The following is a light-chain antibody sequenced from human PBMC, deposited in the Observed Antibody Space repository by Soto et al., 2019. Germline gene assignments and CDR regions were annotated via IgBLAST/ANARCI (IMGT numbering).Light chain of an antibody. Sequence: EIVLTQSPGTLSLSPGERATLSCRASQSISSSYLAWYQQKPGQAPRLLVSGASSRATGIPDRFSGSGSGTDFTLTISRLEPDDLAVYFCQQYGSSPWTFGQRTKVEIK. J-gene: IGKJ1*01. V-gene: IGKV3-20*01. CDR1: QSISSSY. CDR3: QQYGSSPWT. CDR2: GAS.